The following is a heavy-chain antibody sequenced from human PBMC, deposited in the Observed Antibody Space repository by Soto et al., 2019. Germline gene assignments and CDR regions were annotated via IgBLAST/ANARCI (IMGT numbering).Heavy chain of an antibody. CDR2: IKSKTDGGTT. V-gene: IGHV3-15*01. J-gene: IGHJ5*02. D-gene: IGHD3-3*01. CDR3: TTVTYPNYDFWSGPPRFDP. Sequence: GSLRLSCAASVFTFSNAWMSWVRQAPGKGLEWVGRIKSKTDGGTTDYAAPVKGRFTISRDDSKNTLYLQMNSLKTEDTAVYYCTTVTYPNYDFWSGPPRFDPWGQGTLVTVSS. CDR1: VFTFSNAW.